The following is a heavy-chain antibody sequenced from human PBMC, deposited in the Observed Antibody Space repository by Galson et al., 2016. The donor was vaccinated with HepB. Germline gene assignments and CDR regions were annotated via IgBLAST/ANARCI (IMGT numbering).Heavy chain of an antibody. CDR3: ARGPGVPSLRRALDY. J-gene: IGHJ4*02. CDR1: GYTFGSYG. V-gene: IGHV1-18*01. CDR2: ISGYNGNT. Sequence: SVKVSCKASGYTFGSYGISWVRQAPGQGLEWMGWISGYNGNTNYSQELQGRFTMTTDTSTSTAYMELRSLRSDDTAVFYCARGPGVPSLRRALDYWGQGTLVTVSS. D-gene: IGHD6-6*01.